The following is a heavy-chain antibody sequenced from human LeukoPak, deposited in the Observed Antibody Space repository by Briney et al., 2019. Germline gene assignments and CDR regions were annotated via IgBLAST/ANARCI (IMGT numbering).Heavy chain of an antibody. CDR1: GGSISSGGYA. J-gene: IGHJ3*02. D-gene: IGHD6-6*01. CDR3: ARTSIAARRANAFDI. CDR2: IYHSGSS. Sequence: SHTLSLTCAVSGGSISSGGYARSWIRQPPGKGLEWIGYIYHSGSSYYNPSLKSRVTISVDRSKNQFSLKLSSVTAADTAVYYCARTSIAARRANAFDIWGQGTMVTVSS. V-gene: IGHV4-30-2*01.